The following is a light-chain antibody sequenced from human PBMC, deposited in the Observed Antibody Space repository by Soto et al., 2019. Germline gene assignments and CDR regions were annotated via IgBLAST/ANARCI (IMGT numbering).Light chain of an antibody. CDR1: QDISSW. CDR3: QQCYSFAFN. CDR2: AAS. Sequence: DIQITQSPASVSASAGDRGTINCLASQDISSWLAWYQQKPGKAPKLLIYAASNLQSGVPSRFSGSGSGTDFTLTISSLQPEDFATYFCQQCYSFAFNCGPGTKVDIK. V-gene: IGKV1-12*01. J-gene: IGKJ3*01.